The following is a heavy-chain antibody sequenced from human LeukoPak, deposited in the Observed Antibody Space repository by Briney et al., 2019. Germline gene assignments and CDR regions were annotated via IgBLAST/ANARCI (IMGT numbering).Heavy chain of an antibody. V-gene: IGHV3-21*01. Sequence: GGSLRLSCAASGFTFSSYSMNWVRQAPGKGLEWVSSISSSSSYIYYADSVKGRFTISRDNAKNSLYLQMNSLRAEDTAVYYCARGRDGYNSLLDYWGQGTLVTVSS. CDR1: GFTFSSYS. CDR2: ISSSSSYI. D-gene: IGHD5-24*01. CDR3: ARGRDGYNSLLDY. J-gene: IGHJ4*02.